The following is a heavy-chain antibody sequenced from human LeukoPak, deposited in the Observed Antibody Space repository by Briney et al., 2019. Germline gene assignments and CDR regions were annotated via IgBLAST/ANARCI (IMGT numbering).Heavy chain of an antibody. Sequence: GGSLRLSCAASGFTLSHYWMHWVRQAPGKGLVWVSRINSDGSSTSYADSVKGRFTISRDNAKNTLYLQMNSLRAEDTAVYYCAKENKVGAPFDYWGQGTLVTVSS. D-gene: IGHD1-26*01. CDR2: INSDGSST. J-gene: IGHJ4*02. CDR1: GFTLSHYW. CDR3: AKENKVGAPFDY. V-gene: IGHV3-74*01.